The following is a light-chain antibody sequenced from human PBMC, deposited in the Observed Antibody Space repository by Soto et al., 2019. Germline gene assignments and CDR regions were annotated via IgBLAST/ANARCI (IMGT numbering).Light chain of an antibody. CDR2: KAS. Sequence: DIQMTQSPSTLSASVGDKVTITCRASQTTNSWLAWYQQKPGKAPNLLIYKASSLESGVPSRFSGSGSGTEFTLTISSLQPDDFASYYCQQYNSYPLTFGGGTKVEIK. V-gene: IGKV1-5*03. J-gene: IGKJ4*01. CDR3: QQYNSYPLT. CDR1: QTTNSW.